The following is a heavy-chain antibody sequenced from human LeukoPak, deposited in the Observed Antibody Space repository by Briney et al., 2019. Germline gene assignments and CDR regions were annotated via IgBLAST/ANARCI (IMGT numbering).Heavy chain of an antibody. D-gene: IGHD5-18*01. Sequence: ASVKVSCKTSGYTFSSYTIIWVRQAPGQGLEWMGWINANTGNPTYAQGFTGRYVFSLDTSVSTAYLQISGLTADDTAVYFCRRDPRLGIRGYTYGYIDYWGQGTLVTVSS. V-gene: IGHV7-4-1*02. CDR1: GYTFSSYT. CDR2: INANTGNP. J-gene: IGHJ4*02. CDR3: RRDPRLGIRGYTYGYIDY.